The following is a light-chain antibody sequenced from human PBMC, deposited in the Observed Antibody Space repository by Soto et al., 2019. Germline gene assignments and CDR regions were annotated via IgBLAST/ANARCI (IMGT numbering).Light chain of an antibody. CDR2: GAS. CDR3: QQYGASQT. CDR1: QSVSSNY. J-gene: IGKJ1*01. V-gene: IGKV3-20*01. Sequence: ENVLTQSPGTLSLSPGERATLSCRASQSVSSNYLAWYQQKPGQAPRLLVYGASIRDAGIPDRFSGSGSGTDFTLTISRLEPEDFAVYYCQQYGASQTFGQGTKVDIK.